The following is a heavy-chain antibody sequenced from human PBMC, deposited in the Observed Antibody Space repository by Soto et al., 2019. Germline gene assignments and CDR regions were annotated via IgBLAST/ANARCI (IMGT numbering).Heavy chain of an antibody. CDR2: IYSGGST. Sequence: GGSLSLSCAASGFTVSSNYMSWVRQAPGKGLEWVSVIYSGGSTYYADSVKGRFTISRDNSKNTLYLQMYSLRSEDTAVYYCARDLWYYGSGSSNPDYYYGMDVWGQGTTVTVSS. J-gene: IGHJ6*02. CDR3: ARDLWYYGSGSSNPDYYYGMDV. D-gene: IGHD3-10*01. CDR1: GFTVSSNY. V-gene: IGHV3-53*05.